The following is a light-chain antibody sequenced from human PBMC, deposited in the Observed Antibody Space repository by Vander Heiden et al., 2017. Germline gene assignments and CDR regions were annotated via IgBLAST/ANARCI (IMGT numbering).Light chain of an antibody. CDR2: EVN. J-gene: IGLJ1*01. Sequence: QSALTQPASVSGSPGQSITISCTGTSSDVGSYNLVSWYQQQPGKAPNLMIYEVNKRPSGVSNRFSGSKSGNTASLTISGLQAEDEADYYCCSYAGSSTFFVFGTGTKVTVL. V-gene: IGLV2-23*02. CDR3: CSYAGSSTFFV. CDR1: SSDVGSYNL.